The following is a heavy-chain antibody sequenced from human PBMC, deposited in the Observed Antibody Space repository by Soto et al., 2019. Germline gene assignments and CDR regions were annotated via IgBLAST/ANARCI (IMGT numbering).Heavy chain of an antibody. CDR3: ARGGDSRPYYYYGMDV. CDR2: IYYSGST. Sequence: SETLSLTCTVSGGSIGSYYCSWIRQPPGKGLEWIGYIYYSGSTNYNPSLKSRVTISVDTSKNQFSLKLSSVTAADTAVYYCARGGDSRPYYYYGMDVWGQGTTVTSP. D-gene: IGHD6-13*01. V-gene: IGHV4-59*01. J-gene: IGHJ6*02. CDR1: GGSIGSYY.